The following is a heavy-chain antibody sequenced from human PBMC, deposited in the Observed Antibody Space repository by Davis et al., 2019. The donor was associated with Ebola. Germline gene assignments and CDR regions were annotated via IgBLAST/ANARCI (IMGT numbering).Heavy chain of an antibody. V-gene: IGHV3-30-3*01. Sequence: GESLKISCAASGFTFSNYAMHWVRQAPGKGLEWVAVISYDGSNKYYADSVKGRFTISRDNARKSLFLQMNSLRAEDTAVYYCAREDNSSPYFDYWGQGTLVTVSS. D-gene: IGHD6-13*01. CDR1: GFTFSNYA. CDR2: ISYDGSNK. CDR3: AREDNSSPYFDY. J-gene: IGHJ4*02.